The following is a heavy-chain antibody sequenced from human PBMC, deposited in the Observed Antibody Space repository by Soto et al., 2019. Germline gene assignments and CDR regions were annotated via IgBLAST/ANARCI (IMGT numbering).Heavy chain of an antibody. CDR1: CGSFSGYY. D-gene: IGHD3-22*01. Sequence: PSDTLSLTCAFYCGSFSGYYWSCIRQPPGNGVEWIGEINHSGSTNYNPSLKSRVTISVDTSKNQFSLKLSSVTAADTAVYYCARASRLYYYDSSGYYGAEYFQHWGQGTLVTVSS. CDR2: INHSGST. CDR3: ARASRLYYYDSSGYYGAEYFQH. J-gene: IGHJ1*01. V-gene: IGHV4-34*01.